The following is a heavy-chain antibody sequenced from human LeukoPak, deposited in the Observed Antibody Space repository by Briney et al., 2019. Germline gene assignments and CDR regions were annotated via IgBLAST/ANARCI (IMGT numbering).Heavy chain of an antibody. CDR2: ASSSGTTT. CDR3: ARADRDGNKRFLD. Sequence: GGSLRLSCAASGFTFSSYSVIWARQAPGKGLEWVSYASSSGTTTYYADSVKGRFTISRDNGKNLVSLQMNSLRDEDTAVYYCARADRDGNKRFLDWGQGTLVTVSS. CDR1: GFTFSSYS. D-gene: IGHD5-24*01. J-gene: IGHJ4*02. V-gene: IGHV3-48*02.